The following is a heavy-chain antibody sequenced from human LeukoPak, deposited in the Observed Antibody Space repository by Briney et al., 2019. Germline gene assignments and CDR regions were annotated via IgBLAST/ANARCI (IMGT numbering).Heavy chain of an antibody. Sequence: SETLSLTCIVSGYSISSGYYWGLIRQSPGKGLEWIGSIYHSGRTYYNPSLKSRVTISVDTSKNQFSLNLSSVTAADTAVYYRTGKYYYDNSGYYYADYWGQGTLVTVSS. J-gene: IGHJ4*02. D-gene: IGHD3-22*01. CDR2: IYHSGRT. CDR3: TGKYYYDNSGYYYADY. CDR1: GYSISSGYY. V-gene: IGHV4-38-2*02.